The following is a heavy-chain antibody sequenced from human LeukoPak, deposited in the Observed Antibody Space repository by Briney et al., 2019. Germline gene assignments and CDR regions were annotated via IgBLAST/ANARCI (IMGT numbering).Heavy chain of an antibody. CDR3: ARDSSGWGGLDY. D-gene: IGHD6-19*01. V-gene: IGHV4-4*07. CDR1: GGSISSYY. J-gene: IGHJ4*02. Sequence: PSETLSLTCTVSGGSISSYYWSWIRQPAGKGLDWIGRIYTSGSTNYNPSLKSRVTMSVDTSKIQFSLKLSSVTAADTAVYYCARDSSGWGGLDYWGQGTLVTVSS. CDR2: IYTSGST.